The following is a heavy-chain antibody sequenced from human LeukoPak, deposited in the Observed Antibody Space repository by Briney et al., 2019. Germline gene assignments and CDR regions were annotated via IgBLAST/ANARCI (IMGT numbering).Heavy chain of an antibody. V-gene: IGHV1-46*01. CDR3: ARDWRLRGSSSSNWFDP. Sequence: GASVKVSCKASGYTFTSYYMHWVRQAPGQGLEWMGIINPSGGSTSYAQKFQGRVTMTRDMSTSTVYMELSSLRSEDTAVYYCARDWRLRGSSSSNWFDPWGQGTLVTVSS. D-gene: IGHD6-13*01. J-gene: IGHJ5*02. CDR2: INPSGGST. CDR1: GYTFTSYY.